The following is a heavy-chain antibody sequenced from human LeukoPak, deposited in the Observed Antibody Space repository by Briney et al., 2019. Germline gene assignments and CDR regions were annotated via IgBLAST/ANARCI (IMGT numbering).Heavy chain of an antibody. D-gene: IGHD3-10*01. CDR1: GFTFGDYA. V-gene: IGHV3-9*01. Sequence: GGSLRLSCAASGFTFGDYAMHWVRQAPGKGLEWVSGISWNSGSIGYADSVKGRFTISRDNAKNSLYLQMNSLRAEDTALYYCAKADYYYGSGSLYFDYWGQGTLVTVSS. CDR3: AKADYYYGSGSLYFDY. CDR2: ISWNSGSI. J-gene: IGHJ4*02.